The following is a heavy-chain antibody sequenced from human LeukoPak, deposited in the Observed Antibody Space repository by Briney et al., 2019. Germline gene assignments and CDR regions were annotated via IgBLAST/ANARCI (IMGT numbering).Heavy chain of an antibody. Sequence: ASVKVSCKASGYTFTSYYMHWVRQAPGQGLEWMGWINPNSGGTNYAQKFQGRVTMTRDTSISTAYMELSRLRSDDTAVYYCAGRGYYYDSSGYSDYWGQGTLVTVSS. V-gene: IGHV1-2*02. CDR1: GYTFTSYY. CDR2: INPNSGGT. CDR3: AGRGYYYDSSGYSDY. D-gene: IGHD3-22*01. J-gene: IGHJ4*02.